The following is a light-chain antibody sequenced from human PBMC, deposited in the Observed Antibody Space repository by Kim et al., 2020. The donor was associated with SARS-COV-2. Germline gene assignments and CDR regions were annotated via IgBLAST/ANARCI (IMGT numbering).Light chain of an antibody. CDR1: QSLLHGAGKMS. CDR3: LQGLQRLYS. V-gene: IGKV2D-29*01. CDR2: EVS. Sequence: QPASISCKSSQSLLHGAGKMSLYWCLQKPGQPPQLLIYEVSKRFSGVPERFSGGGSGTDFTLKISRLEAEDVGLYYCLQGLQRLYSFGHGTKLEI. J-gene: IGKJ2*03.